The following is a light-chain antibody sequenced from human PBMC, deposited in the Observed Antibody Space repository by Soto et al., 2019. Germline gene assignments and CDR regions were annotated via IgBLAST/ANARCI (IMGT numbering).Light chain of an antibody. V-gene: IGLV2-14*01. Sequence: QSALTQPASVSGSPGQSNTISCTGTSGDIGGYNYVSWYQQHPGKAPKLMIYDVSDRPSGVSNRFSGSKSGNTASLTISGLRAEDEADYYCSSYTTSNTLLFGGGTKVTVL. J-gene: IGLJ2*01. CDR3: SSYTTSNTLL. CDR2: DVS. CDR1: SGDIGGYNY.